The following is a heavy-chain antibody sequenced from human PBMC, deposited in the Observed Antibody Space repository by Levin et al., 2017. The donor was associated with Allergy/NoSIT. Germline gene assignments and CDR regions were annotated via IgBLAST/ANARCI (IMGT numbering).Heavy chain of an antibody. CDR2: ISWNGGNI. V-gene: IGHV3-9*01. Sequence: PGGSLRLSCAVSGFTFDDYAMHWVRQAPGKGLQWVSGISWNGGNIGYADSVKGRFTISRDNAKNSLYLQMNSLRAEDTALYYCAKGADSSGSANVFDIWGQGTMVTVSS. D-gene: IGHD3-22*01. CDR1: GFTFDDYA. CDR3: AKGADSSGSANVFDI. J-gene: IGHJ3*02.